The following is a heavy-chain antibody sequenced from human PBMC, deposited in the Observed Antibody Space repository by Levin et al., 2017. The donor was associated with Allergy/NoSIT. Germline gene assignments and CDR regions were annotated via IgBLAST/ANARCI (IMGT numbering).Heavy chain of an antibody. V-gene: IGHV3-9*01. Sequence: GGSLRLSCAASGFTFDDYAMHWVRQAPGKGLEWVSGISWNSGSIGYADSVQGRFTISRDNAKNSLYLQMNSLRTEDTALYYCARDNIGLPDAFDIWGQGKMVIV. CDR1: GFTFDDYA. J-gene: IGHJ3*02. CDR3: ARDNIGLPDAFDI. CDR2: ISWNSGSI. D-gene: IGHD3-10*01.